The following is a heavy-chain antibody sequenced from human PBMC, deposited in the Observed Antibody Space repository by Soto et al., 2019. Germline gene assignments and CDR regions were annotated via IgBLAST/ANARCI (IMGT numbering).Heavy chain of an antibody. V-gene: IGHV4-34*01. J-gene: IGHJ4*02. CDR3: GPRGVVADLRGY. Sequence: PSETLSLTCAVYDGSFSDFYWTWIRQRPGKGLEWIGEINHSGSTNYNPSLESRVAISVDTSKNQFSLNLTSVTAADTAVYYCGPRGVVADLRGYWGQGTQVTVSS. CDR1: DGSFSDFY. CDR2: INHSGST. D-gene: IGHD2-15*01.